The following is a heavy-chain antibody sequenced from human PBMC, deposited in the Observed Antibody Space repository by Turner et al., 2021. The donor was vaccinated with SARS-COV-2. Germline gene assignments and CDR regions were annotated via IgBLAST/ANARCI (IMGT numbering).Heavy chain of an antibody. CDR3: ARRYCSSTSCPNYFDY. V-gene: IGHV4-4*02. D-gene: IGHD2-2*01. Sequence: QVQLQESGPGLVKPSGTLSLTCAVSGGSISSSNWWSWVRQPPGKGLEWIGEIYHSGSTNYNPSLKGRVTISVDKSKNQFSLKLSSVTAADTAVYYCARRYCSSTSCPNYFDYWGQGTLVTVSS. J-gene: IGHJ4*02. CDR2: IYHSGST. CDR1: GGSISSSNW.